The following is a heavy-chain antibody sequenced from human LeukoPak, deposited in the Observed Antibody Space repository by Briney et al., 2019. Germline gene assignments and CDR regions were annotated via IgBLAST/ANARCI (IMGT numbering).Heavy chain of an antibody. Sequence: GASVKVSCKASGGTFSSYAISWVRQAPGQGLEWMGRIIPILGIANYAQKFQGRVTITADKSTSTAYMELSSLRSEDTAVYYCARVSDYYDSSGYCFDPWGQGTLVTVSS. V-gene: IGHV1-69*04. D-gene: IGHD3-22*01. J-gene: IGHJ5*02. CDR2: IIPILGIA. CDR3: ARVSDYYDSSGYCFDP. CDR1: GGTFSSYA.